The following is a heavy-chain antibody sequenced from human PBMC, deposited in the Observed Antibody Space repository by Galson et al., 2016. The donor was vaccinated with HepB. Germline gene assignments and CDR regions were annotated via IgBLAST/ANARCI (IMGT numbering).Heavy chain of an antibody. V-gene: IGHV5-51*01. D-gene: IGHD3-3*01. J-gene: IGHJ3*02. Sequence: QSGAEVKKPGESLKISCESSGYNFRDNWIAWVRQMPGKGLEWMGIIYPGDSDTRYSPSFQGQVTISADTSINTAYLQWRSLKASDTAIYYCARGVERRPISAFDIWGQGTVVTVSS. CDR2: IYPGDSDT. CDR1: GYNFRDNW. CDR3: ARGVERRPISAFDI.